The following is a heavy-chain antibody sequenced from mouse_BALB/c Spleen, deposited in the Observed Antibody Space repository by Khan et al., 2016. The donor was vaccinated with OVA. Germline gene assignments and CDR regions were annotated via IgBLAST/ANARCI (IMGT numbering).Heavy chain of an antibody. CDR3: ARRNYCGYTFAY. Sequence: QVQLQQPGAELARPGASVKLSCKASGYTFTDYYINWVKQRTGQGLEWIGEISPGSGDTYYNARFKGKATLTADKSSSTAYMQLSSLTSEASAVYFGARRNYCGYTFAYWGQGTLVTVSA. V-gene: IGHV1-77*01. CDR1: GYTFTDYY. J-gene: IGHJ3*01. CDR2: ISPGSGDT. D-gene: IGHD1-2*01.